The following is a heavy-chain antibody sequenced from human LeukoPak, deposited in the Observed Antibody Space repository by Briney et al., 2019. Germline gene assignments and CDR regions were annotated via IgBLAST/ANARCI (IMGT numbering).Heavy chain of an antibody. CDR3: ARDKLLWFGELLSFVYYYGMDV. CDR2: ISAYNGNT. CDR1: GYTFTSYG. J-gene: IGHJ6*02. V-gene: IGHV1-18*01. Sequence: ASVKVSCKASGYTFTSYGISWVRQAPGQGLEWMGWISAYNGNTNYAQKLQGRVTMTTDTSTSTAYMEPRSLRSDDTAVYYCARDKLLWFGELLSFVYYYGMDVWGQGTTVTVSS. D-gene: IGHD3-10*01.